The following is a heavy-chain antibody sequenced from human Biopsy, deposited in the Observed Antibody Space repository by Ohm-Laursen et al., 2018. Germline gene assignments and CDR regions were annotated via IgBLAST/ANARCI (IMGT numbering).Heavy chain of an antibody. J-gene: IGHJ6*02. CDR3: ARDETGSSVFGPYYYGMDV. D-gene: IGHD3-9*01. CDR2: INPTGGTT. CDR1: GYSFTKYY. V-gene: IGHV1-46*01. Sequence: SVKVSCKASGYSFTKYYINWVRQAPGQGLEWMGIINPTGGTTSYAEKFQGRVTLTRDTSTGTVYLELNSLIYEDTALHYCARDETGSSVFGPYYYGMDVWGQGTTVTVSS.